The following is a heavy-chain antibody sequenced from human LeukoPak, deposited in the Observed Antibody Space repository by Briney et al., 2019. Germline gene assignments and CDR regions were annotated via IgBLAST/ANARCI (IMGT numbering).Heavy chain of an antibody. Sequence: GASVKVSCKASGYTFISYYVHWVRQAPGQGLEWMGWISAYNGNTNYAQKLQGRVTMTTDTSTSTAYMELRSLRSDDTAVYYCAKDGNYYGSGSYFHFDYWGQGTLVTVSS. CDR3: AKDGNYYGSGSYFHFDY. D-gene: IGHD3-10*01. V-gene: IGHV1-18*04. CDR1: GYTFISYY. CDR2: ISAYNGNT. J-gene: IGHJ4*02.